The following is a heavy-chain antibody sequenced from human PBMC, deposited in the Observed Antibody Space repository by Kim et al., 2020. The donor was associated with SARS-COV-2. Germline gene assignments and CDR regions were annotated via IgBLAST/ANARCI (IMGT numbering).Heavy chain of an antibody. V-gene: IGHV3-11*06. J-gene: IGHJ4*02. D-gene: IGHD3-10*01. Sequence: SGKGRFTISRDNAKNSLYLQMNSLRAEDTAVYYCAREGGEWFGELLSPDYWGQGTLVTVSS. CDR3: AREGGEWFGELLSPDY.